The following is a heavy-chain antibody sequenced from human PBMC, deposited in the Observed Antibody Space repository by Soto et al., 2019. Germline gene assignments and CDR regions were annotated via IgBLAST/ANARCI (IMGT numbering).Heavy chain of an antibody. CDR1: GYHFTSYC. CDR3: ARLVTTGTKYYSGMDV. J-gene: IGHJ6*02. Sequence: GESLKISCNSSGYHFTSYCIGWVRQMPGKGLEWMGIIYPGETDTRYGPYMQGQVTISADKSISTAYLQWSSLKAADTALYYCARLVTTGTKYYSGMDVWRQGTTVTVSS. CDR2: IYPGETDT. V-gene: IGHV5-51*01. D-gene: IGHD4-17*01.